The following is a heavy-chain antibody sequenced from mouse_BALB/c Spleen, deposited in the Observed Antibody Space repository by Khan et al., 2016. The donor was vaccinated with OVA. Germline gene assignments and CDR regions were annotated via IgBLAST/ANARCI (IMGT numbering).Heavy chain of an antibody. Sequence: QILLVQSGPELKKPGETVKISCKASGYTFTNYGMNWVKQAPGKGLKWMGWINTYTGEPTYADDFKGRFAFSLETSASTAYLQINNLKNEDTATYFCTRRISYFALDYWGQGTSVTVSS. V-gene: IGHV9-3-1*01. J-gene: IGHJ4*01. D-gene: IGHD2-4*01. CDR1: GYTFTNYG. CDR3: TRRISYFALDY. CDR2: INTYTGEP.